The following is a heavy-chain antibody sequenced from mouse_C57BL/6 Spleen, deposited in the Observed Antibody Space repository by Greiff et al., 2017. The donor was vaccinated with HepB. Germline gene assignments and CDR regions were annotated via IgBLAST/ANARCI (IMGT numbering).Heavy chain of an antibody. CDR1: GYTFTDYY. Sequence: EVQLQQSGPELVKPGASVKISCKASGYTFTDYYMNWVKQSHGKSLEWIGDINPNNGGTSYNQKFKGKATLTVDKSSSTAYMELRSLTSEDSAVYYCARNSDGSTGDYWGQGTAVTVSS. V-gene: IGHV1-26*01. CDR2: INPNNGGT. J-gene: IGHJ4*01. D-gene: IGHD1-1*01. CDR3: ARNSDGSTGDY.